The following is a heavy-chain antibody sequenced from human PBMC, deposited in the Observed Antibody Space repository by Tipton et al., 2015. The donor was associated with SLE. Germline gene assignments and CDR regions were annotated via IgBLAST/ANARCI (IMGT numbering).Heavy chain of an antibody. D-gene: IGHD1-1*01. J-gene: IGHJ4*02. CDR2: IHHSGNN. CDR1: GASMRSHY. CDR3: AGEPTESRERPSDC. V-gene: IGHV4-59*11. Sequence: LRLSCTVSGASMRSHYRTWVRQSPGKAPEWIGYIHHSGNNNYSPSLQSRVTISIDMFKNQFSLKLKSVTAADTAVYYCAGEPTESRERPSDCWGQGTLVTVSS.